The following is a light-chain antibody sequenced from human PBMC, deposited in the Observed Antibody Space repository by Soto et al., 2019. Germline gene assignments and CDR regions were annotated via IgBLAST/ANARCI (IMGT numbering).Light chain of an antibody. V-gene: IGKV3-11*01. CDR2: DAS. CDR3: QQRSNWPPGYT. CDR1: QSVSSY. Sequence: ENVLTQSPATLSLSPGERATLSCRASQSVSSYLAWYQQKPGQAPRLLIYDASKRATGIPARFSGSESGTDFTLTISSLEPEDFAVYYCQQRSNWPPGYTFGQGTKLEIK. J-gene: IGKJ2*01.